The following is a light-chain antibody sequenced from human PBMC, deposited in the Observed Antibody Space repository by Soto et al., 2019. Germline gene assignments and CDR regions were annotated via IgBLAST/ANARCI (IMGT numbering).Light chain of an antibody. CDR1: QTISSY. CDR2: AAS. CDR3: QQSYSSART. J-gene: IGKJ1*01. Sequence: DIQMTQSPSSLSASVGDRVTITCRASQTISSYLNWYQQKPGKAPKILIYAASNLQSGGPSRFSGSGSGTDFTLTISSLQPEDFATYYCQQSYSSARTFGQGTKVDIK. V-gene: IGKV1-39*01.